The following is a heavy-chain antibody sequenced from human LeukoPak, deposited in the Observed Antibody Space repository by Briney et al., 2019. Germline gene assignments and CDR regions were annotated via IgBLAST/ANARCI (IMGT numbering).Heavy chain of an antibody. Sequence: GGSLRLSCAASGFTFDDYAMHWVRQAPGKGLEWVSGISWNSGSIGYADSVKGRFTISRDNAKNSLYLQMNSLRAEDTALYYCAKVNYYEDSSGLDYWGQGTLVTVSS. CDR3: AKVNYYEDSSGLDY. D-gene: IGHD3-22*01. CDR2: ISWNSGSI. CDR1: GFTFDDYA. V-gene: IGHV3-9*01. J-gene: IGHJ4*02.